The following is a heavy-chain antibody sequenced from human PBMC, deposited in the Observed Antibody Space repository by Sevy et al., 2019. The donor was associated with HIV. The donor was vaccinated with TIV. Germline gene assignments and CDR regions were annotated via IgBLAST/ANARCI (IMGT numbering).Heavy chain of an antibody. CDR2: ISSSSAAI. J-gene: IGHJ4*02. CDR3: ASRSQCSNGVCPFDY. Sequence: GESLKISCVASEFTLSSYSMNWVRQAPGKGLEWISSISSSSAAIYYADSVKGRFTISRDNANNSLYLQMNSLGDEDTAVYYCASRSQCSNGVCPFDYWGQGTLVTVSS. D-gene: IGHD2-8*01. V-gene: IGHV3-21*01. CDR1: EFTLSSYS.